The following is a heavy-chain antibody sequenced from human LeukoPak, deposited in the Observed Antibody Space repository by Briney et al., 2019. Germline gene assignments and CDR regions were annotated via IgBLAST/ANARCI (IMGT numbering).Heavy chain of an antibody. CDR2: IYYSGNT. CDR1: GGSISSSSYY. D-gene: IGHD2-15*01. V-gene: IGHV4-39*07. CDR3: ARGEVVVAATEEGYYMDV. Sequence: SETLSLTCTVSGGSISSSSYYWAWIRQPPGKGLEWIGSIYYSGNTYYKSSLKSRVTIAVDTSKNQFSLKLSSVTAADTAVYYCARGEVVVAATEEGYYMDVWGKGTTVTVSS. J-gene: IGHJ6*03.